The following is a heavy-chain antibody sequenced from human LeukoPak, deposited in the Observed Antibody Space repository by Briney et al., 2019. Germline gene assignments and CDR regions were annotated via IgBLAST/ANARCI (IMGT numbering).Heavy chain of an antibody. J-gene: IGHJ4*02. CDR1: GGSISSSSYY. D-gene: IGHD1-26*01. V-gene: IGHV4-39*01. Sequence: MPSETLSLTCTVSGGSISSSSYYWVWIRQPPGKGPEWVGNIYYSGSTYYNPSLKSRLTISIDTSNNQFSLKLTSLTAADTAVYYCARRHSGSSLVDYWGQGTLVTVSS. CDR3: ARRHSGSSLVDY. CDR2: IYYSGST.